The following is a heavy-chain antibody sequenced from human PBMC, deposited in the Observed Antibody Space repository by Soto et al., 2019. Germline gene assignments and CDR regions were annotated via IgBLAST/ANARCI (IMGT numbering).Heavy chain of an antibody. Sequence: ASETLSLTCTVSGGSISSYYWSWIRQPPGKGLEWIGYFFYSGSTNYNPSLKSRVTISVDTSKNQFSLKLSSVTAADTAVYYCARRYGGTFDYWGQGTLVTVSS. D-gene: IGHD2-15*01. V-gene: IGHV4-59*08. J-gene: IGHJ4*02. CDR1: GGSISSYY. CDR2: FFYSGST. CDR3: ARRYGGTFDY.